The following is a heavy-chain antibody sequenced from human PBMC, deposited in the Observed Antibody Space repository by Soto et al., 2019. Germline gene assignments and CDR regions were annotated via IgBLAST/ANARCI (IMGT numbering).Heavy chain of an antibody. CDR3: ARSIGFTSSWDY. V-gene: IGHV4-30-2*01. CDR2: IYHSGSS. CDR1: GGSISSGGYS. D-gene: IGHD6-13*01. J-gene: IGHJ4*02. Sequence: SETLSLTCAVSGGSISSGGYSWSWIRQPPGKGLEWIGYIYHSGSSNYNPSLKSRVTVSVDTSKNQFSLKLSSVTAADTAVYYCARSIGFTSSWDYWGQGALVTSPQ.